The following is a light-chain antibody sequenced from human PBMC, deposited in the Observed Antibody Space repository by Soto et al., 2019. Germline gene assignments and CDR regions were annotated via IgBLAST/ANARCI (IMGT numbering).Light chain of an antibody. CDR1: QSVSSS. CDR3: QQYGSSPGT. V-gene: IGKV3-20*01. Sequence: EIVLTQSPGTLSLSPGERATLSCRASQSVSSSQAPRLLIYGASSRATGIPDRFSGSGSGTDFTLTISRLEPEDFAVYYWQQYGSSPGTFGQGTKLEIK. J-gene: IGKJ2*01. CDR2: GAS.